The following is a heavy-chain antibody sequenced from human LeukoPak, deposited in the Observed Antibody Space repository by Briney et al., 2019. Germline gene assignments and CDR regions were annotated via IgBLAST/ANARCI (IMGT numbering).Heavy chain of an antibody. D-gene: IGHD3-16*01. J-gene: IGHJ4*02. CDR2: TRSKVYGGTT. CDR3: ARGERDFGY. CDR1: GRSFSDSA. Sequence: GGSLRLSCTFSGRSFSDSAVTWVRQAPGKGLEWIGCTRSKVYGGTTEYAASVKGRITISRDESKSIAYLQMDSLTTEDTAVYFCARGERDFGYWGQGTLVTVSS. V-gene: IGHV3-49*04.